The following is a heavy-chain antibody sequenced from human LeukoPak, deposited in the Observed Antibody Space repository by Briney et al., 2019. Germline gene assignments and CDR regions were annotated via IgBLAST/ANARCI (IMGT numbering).Heavy chain of an antibody. CDR3: ASQGYSSSWYYFDY. V-gene: IGHV1-18*01. Sequence: GASVKVSCKASGYTFTSYGISWVRQAPGQGLEWMGWISAYNGNTNYAQKLQGRVTMTTDTSTSTAYMELRSLRSDDTAVYYCASQGYSSSWYYFDYWGQGTLVTVSS. CDR1: GYTFTSYG. J-gene: IGHJ4*02. CDR2: ISAYNGNT. D-gene: IGHD6-13*01.